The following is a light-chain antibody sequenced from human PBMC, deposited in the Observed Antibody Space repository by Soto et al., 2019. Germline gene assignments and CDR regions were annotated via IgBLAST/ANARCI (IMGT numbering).Light chain of an antibody. J-gene: IGLJ3*02. Sequence: QSALPQPASVSGSPGQSIAISCTGTNSDVGGYNYVSWYQHHPGKAPKLMISEVSNRPSGVSNRFSGSKSGNTASLPISGRQAEDEADCYCSSYTTSTTGVFGGGTKLTVL. CDR3: SSYTTSTTGV. V-gene: IGLV2-14*01. CDR2: EVS. CDR1: NSDVGGYNY.